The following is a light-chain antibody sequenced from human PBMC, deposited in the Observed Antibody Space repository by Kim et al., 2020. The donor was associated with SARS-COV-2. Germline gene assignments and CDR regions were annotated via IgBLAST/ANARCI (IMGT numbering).Light chain of an antibody. Sequence: SPGKRAILSCRASQSVSSSYLAWYQHKPGQSPRLLIHGASSRATGVPDRFRGGGSGTDFTLTITRLEPEDFAVYYCQQYGRSPTTFGQGTRLEIK. CDR1: QSVSSSY. J-gene: IGKJ5*01. CDR2: GAS. V-gene: IGKV3-20*01. CDR3: QQYGRSPTT.